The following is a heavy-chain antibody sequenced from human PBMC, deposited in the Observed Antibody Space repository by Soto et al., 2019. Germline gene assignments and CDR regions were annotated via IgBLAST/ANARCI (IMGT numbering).Heavy chain of an antibody. Sequence: GGSLRLSCAASGFTFSSYAMHWVRQAPGKGLEWVAVISYDGSNKYYADSVKGRFTISRDNSKNTLYLQMNSLRAEDTAVYYCAREAPGSDAFDIWGQGTMVTVSS. CDR1: GFTFSSYA. CDR3: AREAPGSDAFDI. D-gene: IGHD7-27*01. V-gene: IGHV3-30-3*01. J-gene: IGHJ3*02. CDR2: ISYDGSNK.